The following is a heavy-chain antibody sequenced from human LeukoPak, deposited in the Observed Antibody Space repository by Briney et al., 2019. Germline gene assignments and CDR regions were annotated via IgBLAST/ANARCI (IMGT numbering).Heavy chain of an antibody. D-gene: IGHD1-14*01. CDR1: GYTFTGYY. CDR3: AKTTDVSAVDY. J-gene: IGHJ4*02. CDR2: INPNSGDT. V-gene: IGHV1-2*02. Sequence: SVKVSCKASGYTFTGYYMHWVRQAPGQGLEWMGWINPNSGDTNYAQKFQGRVTMTRDTSMNTLYMQMSRLRAEDTAMYYCAKTTDVSAVDYWGQGTLVTVSS.